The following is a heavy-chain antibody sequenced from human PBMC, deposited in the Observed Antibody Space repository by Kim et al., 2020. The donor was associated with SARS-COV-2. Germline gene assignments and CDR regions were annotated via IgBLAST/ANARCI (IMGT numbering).Heavy chain of an antibody. D-gene: IGHD3-3*01. CDR1: GFTLSSYG. CDR2: ISYDGSNK. CDR3: ATSKRYLEWSIHPFFDY. V-gene: IGHV3-30*03. Sequence: GGSLRLSCAASGFTLSSYGMQWVRQAPGKGLEWVAVISYDGSNKYYADSMKGRFTISRDNSQNTLYLQMNSLRAEDTAVYYCATSKRYLEWSIHPFFDYWRQGTLVTVSS. J-gene: IGHJ4*02.